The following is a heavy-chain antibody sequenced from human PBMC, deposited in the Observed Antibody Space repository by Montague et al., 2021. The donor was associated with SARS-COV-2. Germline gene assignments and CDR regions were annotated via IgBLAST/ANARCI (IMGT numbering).Heavy chain of an antibody. Sequence: VKPTQTLTLTCTFSGFSLSTSVMCVSWIRQPPGKALEWLARIXWDDYKYYSTSLKTRLTISKDTSKNQVVLTMTNMDPVDTATYYCAREIAAAGPALDYWGQGTLVTVSS. V-gene: IGHV2-70*11. J-gene: IGHJ4*02. CDR1: GFSLSTSVMC. D-gene: IGHD6-13*01. CDR3: AREIAAAGPALDY. CDR2: IXWDDYK.